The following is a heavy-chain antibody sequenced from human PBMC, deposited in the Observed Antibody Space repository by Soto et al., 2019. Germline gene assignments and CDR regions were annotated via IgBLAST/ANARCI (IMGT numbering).Heavy chain of an antibody. V-gene: IGHV1-69*01. CDR1: GGTFSSYA. CDR3: ARGYRRTNGVCYRYYYYGMDV. J-gene: IGHJ6*02. CDR2: IIPIFGTA. Sequence: QVQLVQSGAEVKKPGSSVKVSCKASGGTFSSYAISWVRQAPGQGLEWMGGIIPIFGTANYAQKFQGRVTITADESTSTAYMELSSLRSEDTAVYYCARGYRRTNGVCYRYYYYGMDVWGQGTTVTVSS. D-gene: IGHD2-8*01.